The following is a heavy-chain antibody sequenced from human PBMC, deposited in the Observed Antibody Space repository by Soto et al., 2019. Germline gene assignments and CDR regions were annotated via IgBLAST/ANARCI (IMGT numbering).Heavy chain of an antibody. J-gene: IGHJ6*02. CDR2: IIPIFGTA. Sequence: QVQLVQSGAEVKKPGSSVKVSCKASGGTFSSYAISWVRQAPGQGLEWMGGIIPIFGTANYAQKFQGRVTITADEATSTAYMELSSLRSEDTAVYYCASDEGIAVAGTHYYYGMSVWGQGTTVTVSS. CDR3: ASDEGIAVAGTHYYYGMSV. D-gene: IGHD6-19*01. V-gene: IGHV1-69*01. CDR1: GGTFSSYA.